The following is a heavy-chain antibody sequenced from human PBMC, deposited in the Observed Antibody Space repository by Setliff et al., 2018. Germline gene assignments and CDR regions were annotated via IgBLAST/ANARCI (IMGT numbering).Heavy chain of an antibody. J-gene: IGHJ4*02. CDR3: ARALGATITHFDY. CDR1: GYAFTDNY. V-gene: IGHV1-2*04. Sequence: ASVKVSCKTSGYAFTDNYIHWVRQAPGQGLEWMGWINPKTGGTNLAQKFQGWVSMTRDTSITTAYMELSRLTSDDMAVYFCARALGATITHFDYWGQGTLVTGSS. CDR2: INPKTGGT. D-gene: IGHD1-26*01.